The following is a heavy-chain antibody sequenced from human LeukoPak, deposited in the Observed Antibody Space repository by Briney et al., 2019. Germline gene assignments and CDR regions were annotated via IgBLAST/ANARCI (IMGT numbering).Heavy chain of an antibody. CDR2: IWYDGSKK. CDR1: QFTLSSYG. D-gene: IGHD1-14*01. V-gene: IGHV3-33*06. CDR3: AKELTVYNRGYYFDY. Sequence: GRSLRLSCAGSQFTLSSYGMHWVRQAPGKGLEWVAVIWYDGSKKYYADSVKGRFTISRDNSKNTLYLQMNSLRAEDTAVYYCAKELTVYNRGYYFDYWGQGTLVTVPS. J-gene: IGHJ4*02.